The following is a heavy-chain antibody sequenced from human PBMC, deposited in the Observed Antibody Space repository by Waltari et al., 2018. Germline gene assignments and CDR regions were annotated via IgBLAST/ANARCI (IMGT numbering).Heavy chain of an antibody. J-gene: IGHJ6*02. CDR2: INPSSGGT. D-gene: IGHD2-21*01. CDR1: GYTFTGYY. Sequence: QVQLVQSGAEVKKPGASVKVSCKASGYTFTGYYMPWVRQAPGQGLEWMGWINPSSGGTNYAQKFQGRVTMTRDTSISTAYMELSRLRSDDTAVYYCARVGVVPTKGMDVWGQGTTVTVSS. V-gene: IGHV1-2*02. CDR3: ARVGVVPTKGMDV.